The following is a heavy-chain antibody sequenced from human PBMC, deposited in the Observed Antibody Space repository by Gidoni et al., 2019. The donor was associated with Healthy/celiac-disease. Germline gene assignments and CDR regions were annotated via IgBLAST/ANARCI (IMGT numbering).Heavy chain of an antibody. V-gene: IGHV3-30*18. Sequence: QVQLVESGGGVVQPGRSLRLSCAASGFTFSCSGMHWVRQAPGKGLEWVAVISYDGSNKYYADSVKGRFTISRDNSKNTLYLQMNSLRAEDTAVYYCAKELSDTAMGRGAFDIWGQGTMVTVSS. CDR3: AKELSDTAMGRGAFDI. D-gene: IGHD5-18*01. J-gene: IGHJ3*02. CDR2: ISYDGSNK. CDR1: GFTFSCSG.